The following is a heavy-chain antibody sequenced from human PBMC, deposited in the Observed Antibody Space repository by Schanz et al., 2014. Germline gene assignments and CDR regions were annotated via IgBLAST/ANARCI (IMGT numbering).Heavy chain of an antibody. D-gene: IGHD3-3*01. CDR2: IKRDGSEK. J-gene: IGHJ4*02. CDR1: TSIFNHAW. V-gene: IGHV3-7*01. CDR3: VRDSFFAFDY. Sequence: EVQLVESGGGLVKPGGSLRLSCAASTSIFNHAWMSWVRQAPGKGLEWVANIKRDGSEKNYLDSVKGRFTISRDNAKNSLFLQMNSLRAEDTAVYYCVRDSFFAFDYWGQGTLVTVSS.